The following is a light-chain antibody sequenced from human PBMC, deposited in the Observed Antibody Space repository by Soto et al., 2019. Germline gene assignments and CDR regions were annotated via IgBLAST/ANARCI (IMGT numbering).Light chain of an antibody. V-gene: IGKV1-27*01. J-gene: IGKJ3*01. CDR1: QGISNY. Sequence: DIQMTQSPSSLSASVGDRVTITCRASQGISNYLAWYQQKPGKVPKLLIYAASTLQSGVPFRFSGSGSGTDFTLTISRLEPEDFAVYFCHHYGDSPIYTFGPGTKVDFK. CDR3: HHYGDSPIYT. CDR2: AAS.